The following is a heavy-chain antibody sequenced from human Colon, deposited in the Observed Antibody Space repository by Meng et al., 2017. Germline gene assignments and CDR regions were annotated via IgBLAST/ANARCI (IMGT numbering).Heavy chain of an antibody. V-gene: IGHV4-4*02. Sequence: LPPPVPGLVKPLETLALTWAVPGGSISRSDWWSWVRQPPGKGLEWIGETSHSGSTNYSPSLKSRVTISLDKSKNQLSLKLNSVTAADTAVYYCASSDYYRSDYWGQGTLVTVSS. CDR3: ASSDYYRSDY. CDR2: TSHSGST. J-gene: IGHJ4*02. CDR1: GGSISRSDW. D-gene: IGHD3-22*01.